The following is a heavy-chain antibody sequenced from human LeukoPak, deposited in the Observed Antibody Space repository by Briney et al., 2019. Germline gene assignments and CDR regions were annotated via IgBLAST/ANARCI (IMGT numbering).Heavy chain of an antibody. J-gene: IGHJ4*02. CDR3: ARDREQWLVRPGYYFDY. CDR1: EFTFSSYN. CDR2: ISSSSNYK. D-gene: IGHD6-19*01. Sequence: GGSLRLSCAASEFTFSSYNINWVRQAPGKGLEWVSSISSSSNYKHYAGSVKGRFTFSRDNAKNSVYLQMNSLRAEDTAIYYCARDREQWLVRPGYYFDYWGQGTLVTVSS. V-gene: IGHV3-21*01.